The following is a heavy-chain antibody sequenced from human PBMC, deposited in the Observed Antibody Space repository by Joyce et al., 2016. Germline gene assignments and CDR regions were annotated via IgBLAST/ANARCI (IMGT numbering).Heavy chain of an antibody. CDR3: ARACPGSTCYSIY. D-gene: IGHD2-15*01. CDR1: GYTFTSHG. CDR2: VNTYNGNT. V-gene: IGHV1-18*03. J-gene: IGHJ4*02. Sequence: QVQLVQSGAEVKKPGASVKVSCKASGYTFTSHGISWMRQAPGQGLEWMGWVNTYNGNTDYAQNFQGRVTMTTDTSTSTAYMELRSLRSDDMAMYYCARACPGSTCYSIYWGQGTLVTVSP.